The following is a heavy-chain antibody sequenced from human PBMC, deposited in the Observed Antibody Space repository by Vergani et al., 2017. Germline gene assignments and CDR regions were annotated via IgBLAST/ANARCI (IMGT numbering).Heavy chain of an antibody. Sequence: QLQLQESGPGLVKPSETLSLTCTVSGGSISSSSYYWGWIRQPPGKGLEWIGSIYYSGSTNYNPSLKSRVTISVDKSKNQFSLKLSSVTAADTAVYYCARESTVIYYYGMDVWGQGTTVTVSS. CDR3: ARESTVIYYYGMDV. CDR2: IYYSGST. J-gene: IGHJ6*02. D-gene: IGHD4-11*01. V-gene: IGHV4-39*07. CDR1: GGSISSSSYY.